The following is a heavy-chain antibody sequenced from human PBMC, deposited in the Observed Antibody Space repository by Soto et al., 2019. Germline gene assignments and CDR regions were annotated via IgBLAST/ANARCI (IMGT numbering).Heavy chain of an antibody. CDR2: ISSTTNYI. V-gene: IGHV3-21*01. CDR1: GFTFTRYS. J-gene: IGHJ4*02. Sequence: GSLRLSCAASGFTFTRYSMNWVRQAPGKGLEWVSSISSTTNYIYSADSMKGRFTVSRDNAKNSVYLEMNSLSAEDTALYYCARESEDLTSNFDYWGQGTLVTVSS. CDR3: ARESEDLTSNFDY.